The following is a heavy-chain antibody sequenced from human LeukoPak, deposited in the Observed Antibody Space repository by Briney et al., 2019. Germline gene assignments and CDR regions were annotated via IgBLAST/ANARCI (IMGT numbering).Heavy chain of an antibody. CDR2: IKPNSGGT. CDR1: GYTFTAYH. D-gene: IGHD3-10*01. V-gene: IGHV1-2*04. J-gene: IGHJ4*01. Sequence: ASVKVSCKASGYTFTAYHMHWVRQAPGQGLEGMGWIKPNSGGTKYAQKFQDWVTMTRDTSISTAYMRLNRMRSDDPPLYHRARAALSDYYGSASYADY. CDR3: ARAALSDYYGSASYADY.